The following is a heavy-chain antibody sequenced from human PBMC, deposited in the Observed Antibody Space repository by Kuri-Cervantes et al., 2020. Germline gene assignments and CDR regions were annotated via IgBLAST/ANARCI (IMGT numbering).Heavy chain of an antibody. CDR1: GGSISSSNW. J-gene: IGHJ5*02. D-gene: IGHD3-16*01. CDR2: IYHSGST. Sequence: GSLRLSCAVSGGSISSSNWWSWVRQPPGKGLEWIGEIYHSGSTNYNPSLKSRVTISVDTSKNQFSLKLSSVTAADTAVYYCARVLGNWFDPWGQGTLVTVS. V-gene: IGHV4-4*02. CDR3: ARVLGNWFDP.